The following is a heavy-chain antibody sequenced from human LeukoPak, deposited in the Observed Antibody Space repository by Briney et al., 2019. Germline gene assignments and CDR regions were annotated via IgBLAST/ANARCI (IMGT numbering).Heavy chain of an antibody. V-gene: IGHV4-34*01. Sequence: VPLSLTCAVYGASFSGYYWRWIRQPPGKGVEGFGEINHSGSTNYTPSVKGRVTISVDTSKNKLSLKMNCVSAADTAVYYCARAGGVLGITGTTYHPWGQGTLVTVSS. D-gene: IGHD1-7*01. J-gene: IGHJ5*02. CDR2: INHSGST. CDR1: GASFSGYY. CDR3: ARAGGVLGITGTTYHP.